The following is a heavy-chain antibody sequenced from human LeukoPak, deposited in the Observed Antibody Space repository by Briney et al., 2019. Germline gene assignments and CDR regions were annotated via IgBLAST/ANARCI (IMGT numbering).Heavy chain of an antibody. D-gene: IGHD2-2*01. J-gene: IGHJ4*02. Sequence: GGSLRLSCRASGFVFGDYTMTWVRQAPGKGLEWVGFIRSKAHGGTTQDAASVKGRFTISREDSEGISYLQMNSLKAEDTAGYYCARATGYCTSFSCYVFDSWGKGTLVTVSS. CDR2: IRSKAHGGTT. CDR3: ARATGYCTSFSCYVFDS. V-gene: IGHV3-49*04. CDR1: GFVFGDYT.